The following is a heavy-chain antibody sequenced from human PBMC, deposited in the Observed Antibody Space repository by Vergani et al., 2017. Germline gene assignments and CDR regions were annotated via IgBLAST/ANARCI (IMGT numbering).Heavy chain of an antibody. CDR3: ARGVVPAAPFDY. CDR1: GFSFPGYA. V-gene: IGHV3-23*01. Sequence: EVQLLESGGGLVQPGGSLRLSCEASGFSFPGYAMSWVRQAPGKGLEWVSSVSGSSATPYYADSVKGRFIISRDNSKNTLYLQMNSLRAEDTAVYYCARGVVPAAPFDYWGQGTLVTVSS. J-gene: IGHJ4*02. CDR2: VSGSSATP. D-gene: IGHD2-2*01.